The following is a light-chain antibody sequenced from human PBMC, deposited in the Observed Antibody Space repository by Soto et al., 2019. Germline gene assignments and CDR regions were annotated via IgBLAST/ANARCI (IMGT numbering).Light chain of an antibody. CDR2: AAS. CDR1: QSISNY. Sequence: DIEMTQSPPSLSASVGDRATIACRASQSISNYLNWYQHKPGKVPKLLIYAASSLQSGGPKRFSGSGSGTDFTLTISSLQPEDFATYYCQQSYGTPLTFGGGTKVEIK. V-gene: IGKV1-39*01. J-gene: IGKJ4*01. CDR3: QQSYGTPLT.